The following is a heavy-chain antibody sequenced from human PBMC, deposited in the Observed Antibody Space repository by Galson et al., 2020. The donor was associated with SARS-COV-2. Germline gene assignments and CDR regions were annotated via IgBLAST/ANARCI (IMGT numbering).Heavy chain of an antibody. V-gene: IGHV3-53*04. CDR3: ASSCGGDCSWW. J-gene: IGHJ4*02. CDR1: GFTVTSHY. CDR2: IQSGGTI. Sequence: RSGGSLRLSCAASGFTVTSHYMSWVRQAPGKGLEWVSIIQSGGTIYLADSVKGRFTISRHNSKNTLYLQMNSLRAEDTAVYYCASSCGGDCSWWWGQGTLVTVSS. D-gene: IGHD2-21*01.